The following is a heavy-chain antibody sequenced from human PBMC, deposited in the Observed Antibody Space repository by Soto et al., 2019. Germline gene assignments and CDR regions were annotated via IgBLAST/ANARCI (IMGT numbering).Heavy chain of an antibody. V-gene: IGHV4-30-2*01. Sequence: SATQCITWTVSGGSISSGGYYWSWIRQPPGKGLEWIGYIYHSGSTYYNPSLKSRVTISVDRSKNQFSLKLSSVTAADTAVYYCATAVVPAAHFDYWGQGTLVTVSS. D-gene: IGHD2-2*01. CDR2: IYHSGST. J-gene: IGHJ4*02. CDR3: ATAVVPAAHFDY. CDR1: GGSISSGGYY.